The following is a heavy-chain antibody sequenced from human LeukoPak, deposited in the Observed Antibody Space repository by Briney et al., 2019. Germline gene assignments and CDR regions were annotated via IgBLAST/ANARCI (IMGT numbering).Heavy chain of an antibody. J-gene: IGHJ4*02. CDR1: GYTFTGYY. D-gene: IGHD3-22*01. Sequence: EASVKVSCKASGYTFTGYYMHWVRQAPGQGLEWMGRINPNSGGTNYPQKFQGRVTMTRDTSISTAYMELSRLRSDDTAVYYCARGYYYDSSGYFGIFDYWGQGTLVTVSS. CDR2: INPNSGGT. CDR3: ARGYYYDSSGYFGIFDY. V-gene: IGHV1-2*06.